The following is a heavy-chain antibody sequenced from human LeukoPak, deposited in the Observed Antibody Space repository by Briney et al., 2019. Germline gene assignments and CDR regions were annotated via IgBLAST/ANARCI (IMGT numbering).Heavy chain of an antibody. CDR2: IIPIFGTA. CDR3: ARGTGRGLNYYYYYMDV. J-gene: IGHJ6*03. V-gene: IGHV1-69*13. Sequence: ASVKVSCKASGGTFSSYAISWVRQAPGQGLEWMGGIIPIFGTANYAQKFQGRVTITADESTSTAYMELSSLRSEDTAVYYCARGTGRGLNYYYYYMDVWGKGTTVTVSS. D-gene: IGHD3-16*01. CDR1: GGTFSSYA.